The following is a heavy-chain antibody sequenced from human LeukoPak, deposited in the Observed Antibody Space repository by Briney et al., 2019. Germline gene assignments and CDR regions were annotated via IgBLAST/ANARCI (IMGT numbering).Heavy chain of an antibody. CDR2: MNPNSGNT. CDR1: GYNFTNYD. J-gene: IGHJ5*02. D-gene: IGHD1-26*01. V-gene: IGHV1-8*01. Sequence: ASVKVFCKASGYNFTNYDINWVRQDTGQGLEWMGWMNPNSGNTGYAQKFQGRVTMTRNTSISTAYMDLSSLKSEDTAVYYCAKSVGPGGSSYNWFDPWGQGTLVTVSS. CDR3: AKSVGPGGSSYNWFDP.